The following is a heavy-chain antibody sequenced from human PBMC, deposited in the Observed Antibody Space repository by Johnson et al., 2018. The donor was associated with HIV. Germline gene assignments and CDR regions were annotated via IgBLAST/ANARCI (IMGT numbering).Heavy chain of an antibody. J-gene: IGHJ3*02. Sequence: QVQLVESGGGLVQPGGSLRLSCAASGFTFSNFGMHWVRQAPGKGLEWVAVISYDGTNKYYADSVQGRFTISRDNSKNTLYLQMNSLRAEDTAVYYCARAVTPFGDWEAFDIWGQGTMVTVSS. CDR2: ISYDGTNK. V-gene: IGHV3-30*03. D-gene: IGHD3-10*01. CDR3: ARAVTPFGDWEAFDI. CDR1: GFTFSNFG.